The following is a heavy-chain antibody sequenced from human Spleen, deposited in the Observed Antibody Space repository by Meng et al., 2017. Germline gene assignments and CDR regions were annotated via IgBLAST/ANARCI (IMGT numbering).Heavy chain of an antibody. CDR3: AKARATVTYYYYGMDV. CDR1: GFTVSSNY. J-gene: IGHJ6*02. D-gene: IGHD4-17*01. CDR2: ISSSGGST. V-gene: IGHV3-23*01. Sequence: GESLKISCAAYGFTVSSNYMSWVRQAPGKGLEWVSEISSSGGSTYYADSVKGRFTISRDNSKNTLYLQMNSLRAEDTAVYYCAKARATVTYYYYGMDVWGQGTTVTVSS.